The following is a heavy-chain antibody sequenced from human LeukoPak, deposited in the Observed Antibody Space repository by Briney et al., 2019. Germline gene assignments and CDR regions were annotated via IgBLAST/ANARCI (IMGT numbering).Heavy chain of an antibody. CDR1: GYTFTGYY. V-gene: IGHV1-2*02. CDR2: INPNSGGT. D-gene: IGHD2-2*01. Sequence: ASVKVSCKASGYTFTGYYMHWVRQAPGQGLEWMAWINPNSGGTYYAQNFHDRITMTRDTSISTAYMELSRLRSDDTAIYYCARANTLYCSSTSCLFDYWGQGTLVTVSS. J-gene: IGHJ4*02. CDR3: ARANTLYCSSTSCLFDY.